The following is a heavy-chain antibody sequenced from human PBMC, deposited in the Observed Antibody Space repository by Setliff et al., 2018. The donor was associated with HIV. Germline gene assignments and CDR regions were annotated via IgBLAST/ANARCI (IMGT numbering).Heavy chain of an antibody. CDR1: GGSISSYY. Sequence: PSETLSLTCTVSGGSISSYYWNWIRQPPGKGLEWIGYIYNSGTTNYNPSLRSRVATSVDTSKNQFSLKLSSVTAVDTAVYFCARGGSAMVPGRNYWYFDLWGRGTLVTVSS. CDR3: ARGGSAMVPGRNYWYFDL. CDR2: IYNSGTT. J-gene: IGHJ2*01. V-gene: IGHV4-59*01. D-gene: IGHD5-18*01.